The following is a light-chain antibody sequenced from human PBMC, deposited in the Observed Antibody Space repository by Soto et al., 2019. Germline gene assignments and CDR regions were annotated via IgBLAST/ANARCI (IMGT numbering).Light chain of an antibody. CDR3: QQYNDWPPLT. Sequence: EKVLTQSPATLSVSPGERATLSCRASQSVSSNIAWYQQKPGQAPRFLIFGASTRATGIPARFSGSGSGTEFTLTIRSVQSEDFGVYYCQQYNDWPPLTFGGGTKVEIK. V-gene: IGKV3-15*01. J-gene: IGKJ4*01. CDR2: GAS. CDR1: QSVSSN.